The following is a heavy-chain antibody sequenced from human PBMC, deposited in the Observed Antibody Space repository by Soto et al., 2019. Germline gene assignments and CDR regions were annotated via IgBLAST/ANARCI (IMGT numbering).Heavy chain of an antibody. D-gene: IGHD3-10*01. Sequence: QITLKESGPTLVKPTQTLTLTCTFSGFSLSTSGVGVGWIRQPPGKALEWLALIYWDDDKRYSPSLKSRLTITKDTSKNQVVLTMTNMDPVDTATYYCAHSLGITMVRGDRWFDPWGQGTLVTVSS. J-gene: IGHJ5*02. CDR3: AHSLGITMVRGDRWFDP. CDR1: GFSLSTSGVG. V-gene: IGHV2-5*02. CDR2: IYWDDDK.